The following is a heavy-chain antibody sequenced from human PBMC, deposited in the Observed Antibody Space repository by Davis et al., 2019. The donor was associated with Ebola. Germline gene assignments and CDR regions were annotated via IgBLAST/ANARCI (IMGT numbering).Heavy chain of an antibody. J-gene: IGHJ4*02. CDR3: AKGASLAD. Sequence: GESLKISCAASGFTFGSYWMSWVRQAPGKGLEWVAVISYDGSNKYYADSVKGRFTISRDNSKNTLYLQMNSLRAEDTAVYYCAKGASLADWGQGTLVTVSS. D-gene: IGHD5/OR15-5a*01. CDR2: ISYDGSNK. V-gene: IGHV3-30*18. CDR1: GFTFGSYW.